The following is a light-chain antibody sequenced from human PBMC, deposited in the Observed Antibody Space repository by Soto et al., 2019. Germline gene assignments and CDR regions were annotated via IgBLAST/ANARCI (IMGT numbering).Light chain of an antibody. CDR2: AAS. V-gene: IGKV1-9*01. J-gene: IGKJ3*01. CDR1: QGISSY. Sequence: DIQLTQSPSFLSASVGDRVTITCRASQGISSYLAWYQQKPGKAPKLLIYAASTLQSGVPSRFSGSGSGTEFTLTYSSLQPEDFATYYCQQLNSYIFTFGPGTKVDI. CDR3: QQLNSYIFT.